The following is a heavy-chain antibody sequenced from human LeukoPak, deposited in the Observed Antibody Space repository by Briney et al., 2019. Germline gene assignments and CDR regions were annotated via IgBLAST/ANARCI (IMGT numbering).Heavy chain of an antibody. Sequence: PSETLSLTCAVYGGSFSGYYWSWIRQPPGKGLEWIGEINHSGSTNYNPSLKSRVTISVDTSKNQFSLKLSSVTAADTAVYYCARTRYNWNAYWFDPWGQGTLVTVSS. D-gene: IGHD1-1*01. V-gene: IGHV4-34*01. CDR1: GGSFSGYY. J-gene: IGHJ5*02. CDR2: INHSGST. CDR3: ARTRYNWNAYWFDP.